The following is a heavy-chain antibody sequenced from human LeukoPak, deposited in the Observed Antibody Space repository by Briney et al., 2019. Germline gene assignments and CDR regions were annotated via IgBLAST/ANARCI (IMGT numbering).Heavy chain of an antibody. CDR3: ARVIAAAGRWFDP. CDR2: IYYSGST. J-gene: IGHJ5*02. D-gene: IGHD6-13*01. V-gene: IGHV4-39*07. CDR1: GGSISSSSYY. Sequence: SETLSLTCTVSGGSISSSSYYWRWIRQPPGKGLEWIGSIYYSGSTYYNPSLKSRVTISVDTSKNQFSLKLSSVTAADTAVYYCARVIAAAGRWFDPWGQGTLVTVSS.